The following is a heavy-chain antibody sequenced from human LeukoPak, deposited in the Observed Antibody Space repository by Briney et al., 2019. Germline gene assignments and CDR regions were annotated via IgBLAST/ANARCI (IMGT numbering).Heavy chain of an antibody. Sequence: ASVKVSCKASGYTFTSYGISWVRQPPAQGLEWMGWVSAYNGNTNYAQNLQGRVTMTTDTSTRTAYIELWSLRSDDTAVYYCAALVDIVLMVYASLWGQGPLVTVSS. V-gene: IGHV1-18*01. CDR1: GYTFTSYG. CDR3: AALVDIVLMVYASL. D-gene: IGHD2-8*01. J-gene: IGHJ4*02. CDR2: VSAYNGNT.